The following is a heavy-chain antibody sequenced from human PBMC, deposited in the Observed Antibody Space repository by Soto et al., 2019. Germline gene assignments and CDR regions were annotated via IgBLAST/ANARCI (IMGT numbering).Heavy chain of an antibody. CDR3: ARGPNWGYRFDS. V-gene: IGHV1-69*06. Sequence: QVQLVQSGAEVKKPGSSVKVSCEASGGTFTGHAISWVRQAPGQGPEWMGGLIPLFGTSQHAQNLPGRLTITADKSRSTAYMELTSLRFEDTAIYYCARGPNWGYRFDSWGQGTLVTVSS. CDR2: LIPLFGTS. D-gene: IGHD7-27*01. CDR1: GGTFTGHA. J-gene: IGHJ4*02.